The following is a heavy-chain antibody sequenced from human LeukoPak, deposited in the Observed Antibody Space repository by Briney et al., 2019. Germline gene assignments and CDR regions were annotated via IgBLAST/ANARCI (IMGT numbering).Heavy chain of an antibody. J-gene: IGHJ4*02. CDR1: GGSISSSSYY. CDR2: IYYSGST. D-gene: IGHD3-16*01. CDR3: ARVFPVTHGGVRYPFDY. Sequence: SETLSLTCTVSGGSISSSSYYWGWIRQPPGKGLEWIGSIYYSGSTYYNPSLKSRVTISVDTSKNQFSLKLSSVTAADTAVYYCARVFPVTHGGVRYPFDYWGQGTLVTVSS. V-gene: IGHV4-39*07.